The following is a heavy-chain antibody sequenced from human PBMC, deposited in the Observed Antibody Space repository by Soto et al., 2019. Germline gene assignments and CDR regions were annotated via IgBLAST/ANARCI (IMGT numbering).Heavy chain of an antibody. CDR2: IYYGGTT. Sequence: SETLSLTCTVSGGSLSPNYWSWIRQPPGKGLEWIGYIYYGGTTTNNPSLNSRVAISIDTSKNQFSLTLRSVTAADTAVYYCARLGPYYQSIHPWGQGILVTVSS. CDR1: GGSLSPNY. D-gene: IGHD3-22*01. CDR3: ARLGPYYQSIHP. J-gene: IGHJ5*02. V-gene: IGHV4-59*08.